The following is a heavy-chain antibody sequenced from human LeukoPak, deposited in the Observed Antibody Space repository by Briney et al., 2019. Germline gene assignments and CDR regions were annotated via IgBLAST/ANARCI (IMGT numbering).Heavy chain of an antibody. V-gene: IGHV1-46*01. D-gene: IGHD2-21*02. CDR1: GYTFTSYY. CDR2: INPSGGST. CDR3: ARDLEPAAYCGGDCYLNWFDP. J-gene: IGHJ5*02. Sequence: ASVKVSCKASGYTFTSYYMHWVRQAPGQGLEWMGIINPSGGSTSYAQKFQGRVTMTRDTSTSTVYMELSSLRSEDTAVYYCARDLEPAAYCGGDCYLNWFDPWGQGTLVTVSS.